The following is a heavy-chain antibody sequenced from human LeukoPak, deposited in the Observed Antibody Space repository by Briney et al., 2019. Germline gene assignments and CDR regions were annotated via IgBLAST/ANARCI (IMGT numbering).Heavy chain of an antibody. CDR2: IYHSEST. Sequence: SETLSLTCAVSGGSISSSNWWSWVGQPPGEGLHWIGEIYHSESTNYNPSLKSRVTISVDKSKNQFSLKLSSVTAADTAVYYCARVYSSGWYARYFDLWGRGTLVTVSS. J-gene: IGHJ2*01. V-gene: IGHV4-4*02. D-gene: IGHD6-19*01. CDR3: ARVYSSGWYARYFDL. CDR1: GGSISSSNW.